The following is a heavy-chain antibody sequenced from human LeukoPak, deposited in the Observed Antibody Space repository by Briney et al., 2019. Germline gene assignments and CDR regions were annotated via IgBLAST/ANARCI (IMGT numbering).Heavy chain of an antibody. J-gene: IGHJ4*02. V-gene: IGHV1-46*03. CDR1: GYTFTSYY. Sequence: ASVKVSCKASGYTFTSYYMRWVRQAPGQGLEWMGIINPSGGSTSYAQKFQGRVTMTRDTSTSTVYMELSSLRSEDTAVYYCARAAYQLPHQYWGQGTLVTVSS. CDR2: INPSGGST. CDR3: ARAAYQLPHQY. D-gene: IGHD2-2*01.